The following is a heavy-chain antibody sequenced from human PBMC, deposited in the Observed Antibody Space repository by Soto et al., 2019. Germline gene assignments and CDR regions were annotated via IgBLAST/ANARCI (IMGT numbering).Heavy chain of an antibody. CDR1: GGTFSSYA. CDR2: IIPIFGTA. D-gene: IGHD3-3*01. Sequence: SVKVSCKASGGTFSSYAISWVRQAPGQGLEWMGGIIPIFGTANYAQKFQGRVTITADESTSTAYMELSSLRSEDTAVYYCAKTYYDFWSGPEYYFDYWGQGTLVTVSS. J-gene: IGHJ4*02. CDR3: AKTYYDFWSGPEYYFDY. V-gene: IGHV1-69*13.